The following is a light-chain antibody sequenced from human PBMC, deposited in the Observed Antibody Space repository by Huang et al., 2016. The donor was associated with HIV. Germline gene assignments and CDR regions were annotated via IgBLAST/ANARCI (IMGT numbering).Light chain of an antibody. CDR1: QSVSNN. CDR3: QQYNDWPLT. J-gene: IGKJ4*01. V-gene: IGKV3-15*01. CDR2: DAS. Sequence: EIVMTQSPATLSVSPGERATLSCRASQSVSNNLAWYQQKPGQDPRLLIYDASTGATGIPARFSGSGSGTEFTLTISSLQSEDSAVYYCQQYNDWPLTFGGGTKVEIK.